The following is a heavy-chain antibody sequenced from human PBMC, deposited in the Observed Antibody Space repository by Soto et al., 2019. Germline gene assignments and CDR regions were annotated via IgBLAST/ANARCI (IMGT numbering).Heavy chain of an antibody. CDR1: GGTFSNYV. V-gene: IGHV1-69*06. CDR2: IIPISGAA. Sequence: SVKVSCEASGGTFSNYVVNWVLQAPGQGLEWMGRIIPISGAANYAQKFQGRVTITADKSTSTSYMELSSLRSEDTAVYYCARDMTRTVVPYFDFWGQGTLVTVSS. J-gene: IGHJ4*02. D-gene: IGHD1-7*01. CDR3: ARDMTRTVVPYFDF.